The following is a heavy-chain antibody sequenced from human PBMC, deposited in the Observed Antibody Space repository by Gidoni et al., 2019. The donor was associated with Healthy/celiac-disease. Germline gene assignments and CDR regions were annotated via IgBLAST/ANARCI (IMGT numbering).Heavy chain of an antibody. CDR1: GYTFSSYG. CDR2: IWYDGSNK. D-gene: IGHD6-13*01. Sequence: QVQLVESGGGVVQTGRSLRLSCAASGYTFSSYGMHWVRQAPGKGLEWVAVIWYDGSNKYYADSVKGRFTISRDNSKNTLYLQMNSLRAEDTAVYYCARDRSSWQYYFDYWGQGTLVTVSS. J-gene: IGHJ4*02. V-gene: IGHV3-33*01. CDR3: ARDRSSWQYYFDY.